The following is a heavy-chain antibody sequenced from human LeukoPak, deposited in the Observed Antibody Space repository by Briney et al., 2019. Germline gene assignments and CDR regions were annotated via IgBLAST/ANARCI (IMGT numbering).Heavy chain of an antibody. D-gene: IGHD2-15*01. J-gene: IGHJ4*02. CDR2: ISSNGDST. V-gene: IGHV3-64*01. CDR3: ARDRFCSGGSCYSGLDY. CDR1: GFTFSSYA. Sequence: PGGSLRLSCAASGFTFSSYAMHWVRQAPGKGLEYVSAISSNGDSTYYANSVKGRFTISRDNSKNTLYLQMGSLRAEDMAVYYCARDRFCSGGSCYSGLDYWGQGTLVTVSS.